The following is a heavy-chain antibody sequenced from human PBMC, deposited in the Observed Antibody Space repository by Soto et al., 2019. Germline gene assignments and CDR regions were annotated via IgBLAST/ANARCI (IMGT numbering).Heavy chain of an antibody. CDR3: AREWVGRVGNL. CDR1: GFTVSSNY. J-gene: IGHJ4*02. V-gene: IGHV3-66*01. D-gene: IGHD3-10*01. Sequence: GGSLRLSCAASGFTVSSNYMSWVRQAPGKGLEWVSVIYSGGSTYYADSVKGRFTISRDNSKNTLYLQMNSLRAEDTAVYYCAREWVGRVGNLWGQGTLVTVSS. CDR2: IYSGGST.